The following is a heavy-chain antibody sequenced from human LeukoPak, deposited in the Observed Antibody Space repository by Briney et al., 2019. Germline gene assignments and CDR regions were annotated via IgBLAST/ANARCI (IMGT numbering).Heavy chain of an antibody. CDR3: ARVPRELGAY. D-gene: IGHD3-16*01. CDR2: MNPNSGIT. Sequence: VASVKVSCKASGYTFTNYDINWVRQATGQGLEWMGYMNPNSGITTYAQKFQGRVTMTRNTSISTAYMELSSLRSEDTAVYYCARVPRELGAYWGQGTLVTVSS. CDR1: GYTFTNYD. V-gene: IGHV1-8*01. J-gene: IGHJ4*02.